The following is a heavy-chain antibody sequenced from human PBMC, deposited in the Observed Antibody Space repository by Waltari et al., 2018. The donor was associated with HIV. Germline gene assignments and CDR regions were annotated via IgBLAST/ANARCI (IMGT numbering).Heavy chain of an antibody. D-gene: IGHD5-12*01. Sequence: QVQLQQWGAGLFKPSETLSLTCAVYGGSFRGYYWSWIRQPPGKGLGWIGEINHSGRTNYNPSLKSRVTISADTSKNQFALKVNSVTAADTAVYYCARGEEGYSGYDLSWFDTWGQGTLVTVSS. CDR1: GGSFRGYY. V-gene: IGHV4-34*01. CDR2: INHSGRT. CDR3: ARGEEGYSGYDLSWFDT. J-gene: IGHJ5*02.